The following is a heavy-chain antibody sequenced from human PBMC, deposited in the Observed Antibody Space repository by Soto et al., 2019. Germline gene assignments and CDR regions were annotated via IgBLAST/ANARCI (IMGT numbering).Heavy chain of an antibody. D-gene: IGHD1-7*01. V-gene: IGHV3-9*01. J-gene: IGHJ3*02. CDR1: GFTFDDYA. CDR2: ISWNSGSI. Sequence: EVQLVESGGGLVQPGRSLRLSCAASGFTFDDYAMHWVRQAPGKGLEWVSGISWNSGSIGYADSVKGRFTISRDNAKNSLYLQMNSLRAEDTALYYCAKDIGGITGTTKAFDNWGQGTMVTVFS. CDR3: AKDIGGITGTTKAFDN.